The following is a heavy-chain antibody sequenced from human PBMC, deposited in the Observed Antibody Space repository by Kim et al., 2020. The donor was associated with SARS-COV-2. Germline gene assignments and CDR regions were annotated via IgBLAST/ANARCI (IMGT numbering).Heavy chain of an antibody. D-gene: IGHD3-10*01. J-gene: IGHJ6*02. V-gene: IGHV3-30*18. CDR3: AKDFEITMVRGVQYYYYYGMDV. CDR1: GFTFSSYD. Sequence: GGSLRLSCAASGFTFSSYDMHWVRQAPGKGLEWVAVISYDGSNKYYADSVKGRFTISRDNSKNTLYLQMNSLGAEDTAVYYCAKDFEITMVRGVQYYYYYGMDVWGQGTTVTVSS. CDR2: ISYDGSNK.